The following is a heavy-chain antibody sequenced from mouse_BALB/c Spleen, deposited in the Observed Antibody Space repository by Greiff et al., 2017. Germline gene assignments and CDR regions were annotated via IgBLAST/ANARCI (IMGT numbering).Heavy chain of an antibody. CDR1: GYAFSSYW. V-gene: IGHV1-80*01. J-gene: IGHJ4*01. CDR2: IYPGDGDT. D-gene: IGHD6-1*01. CDR3: ARCLYYAMDY. Sequence: QVQLQQSGAELVRPGSSVKISCKASGYAFSSYWMNWVKQRPGQGLEWIGQIYPGDGDTNYNGKFKGKATLTADKSSSTAYMQLSSLTSEDSAVYFCARCLYYAMDYWGQGTSVTVPS.